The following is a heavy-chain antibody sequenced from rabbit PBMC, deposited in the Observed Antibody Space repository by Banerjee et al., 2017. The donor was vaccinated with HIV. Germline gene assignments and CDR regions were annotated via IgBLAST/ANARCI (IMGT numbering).Heavy chain of an antibody. CDR2: IGAGSGST. V-gene: IGHV1S40*01. CDR3: ARDGTYSGRYAFDL. D-gene: IGHD6-1*01. CDR1: GFSFSSGYW. J-gene: IGHJ4*01. Sequence: QSLEESGGDLVKPGASLTLTCTASGFSFSSGYWICWVRQAPGKGLEWIACIGAGSGSTVYASWAKGRFTISKTSSTTVTLQMTSLTAADTATYFCARDGTYSGRYAFDLWGQGTLVTVS.